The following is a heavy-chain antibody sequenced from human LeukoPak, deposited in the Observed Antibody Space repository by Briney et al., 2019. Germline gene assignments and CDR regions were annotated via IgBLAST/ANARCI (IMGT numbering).Heavy chain of an antibody. V-gene: IGHV4-38-2*02. Sequence: SETLSLTCTVSGYSISSGYYWGWIRQPPGKGLEWIGSIYHSGSTYYNPSLKSRVTISVDTSKNQFSLKLSSVTAADTAVYYGAGGGYSYGYGTGLDAFDIWGQGTMVTVSS. CDR2: IYHSGST. CDR3: AGGGYSYGYGTGLDAFDI. CDR1: GYSISSGYY. D-gene: IGHD5-18*01. J-gene: IGHJ3*02.